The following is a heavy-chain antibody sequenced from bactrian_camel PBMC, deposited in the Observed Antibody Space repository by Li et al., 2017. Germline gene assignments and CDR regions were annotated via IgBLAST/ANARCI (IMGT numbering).Heavy chain of an antibody. V-gene: IGHV3S54*01. D-gene: IGHD2*01. J-gene: IGHJ6*01. CDR2: INAGIGDT. Sequence: HVQLVESGGDSVQAGGSLRLSCAASRFISSVNCLAWFRQAPGKERVAVATINAGIGDTIYDDSVKGRFTISQDNAKNIIYLQMSSLRPEDTAMYYCAIGGWLLRPDTIASWGQGTQVTVS. CDR1: RFISSVNC. CDR3: AIGGWLLRPDTIAS.